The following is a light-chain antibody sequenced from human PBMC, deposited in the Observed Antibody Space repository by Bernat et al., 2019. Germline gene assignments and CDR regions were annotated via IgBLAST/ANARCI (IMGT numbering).Light chain of an antibody. CDR1: SSDVGGYNY. J-gene: IGLJ3*02. Sequence: QSVLTQPRSVSGSPGQSVTISCTGTSSDVGGYNYVSWYQQHPGKAPKLMIYDVSNRPSGVPDRFSGSKSGNSASLNIAGLQAEDEADYYCCSYAGSETLSWVLGGGPKLAVL. CDR2: DVS. V-gene: IGLV2-11*01. CDR3: CSYAGSETLSWV.